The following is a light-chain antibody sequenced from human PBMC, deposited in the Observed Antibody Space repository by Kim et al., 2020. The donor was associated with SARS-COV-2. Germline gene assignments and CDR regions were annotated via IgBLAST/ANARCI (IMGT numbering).Light chain of an antibody. V-gene: IGLV4-69*01. CDR1: SGHSSYA. CDR3: QTWGTGIHWV. CDR2: LNSDGSH. J-gene: IGLJ3*02. Sequence: QPVLTQSPSASASLGASVKLTCTLSSGHSSYAIAWHQQQPEKGLRYLMKLNSDGSHSKGDGIPDRFSGSSSGAERYLTISSLQSEDEADYYCQTWGTGIHWVFGGGTKLTVL.